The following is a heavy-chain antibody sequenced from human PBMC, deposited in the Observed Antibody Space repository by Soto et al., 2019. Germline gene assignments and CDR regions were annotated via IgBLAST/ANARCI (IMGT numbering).Heavy chain of an antibody. Sequence: GGSLRLSCAASGFSFSTYVMSWVRQAPGKGPEWVPSLSGNGAKIFYAESVQGRFTISRDNSKNTLYLQVHSLTAEDTAVYYCAKDRRAGGNSAFYFDFWGQGAQVTVSS. CDR2: LSGNGAKI. V-gene: IGHV3-23*01. J-gene: IGHJ4*02. CDR1: GFSFSTYV. CDR3: AKDRRAGGNSAFYFDF. D-gene: IGHD3-16*01.